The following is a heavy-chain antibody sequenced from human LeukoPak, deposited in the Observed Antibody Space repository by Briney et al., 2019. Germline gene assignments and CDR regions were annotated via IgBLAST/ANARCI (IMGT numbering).Heavy chain of an antibody. V-gene: IGHV4-39*01. J-gene: IGHJ4*02. CDR3: ARHIVATITGVDY. Sequence: PSETLSLTCTVSVGSISSSSYYCGWIRQPPGKGLEWIGSIYYSGSTYYNPSLKSRVTISVDTSKNQFSLKLSSVTAADTAVYYCARHIVATITGVDYWGQGTPVTVSS. CDR1: VGSISSSSYY. D-gene: IGHD5-12*01. CDR2: IYYSGST.